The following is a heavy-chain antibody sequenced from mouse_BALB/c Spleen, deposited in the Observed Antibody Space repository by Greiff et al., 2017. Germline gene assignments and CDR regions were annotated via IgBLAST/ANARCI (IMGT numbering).Heavy chain of an antibody. CDR3: ARGGLRVWFAY. CDR2: IDPENGNT. V-gene: IGHV14-1*02. Sequence: DVKLQESGAELVRPGALVKLSCKASGFNIKDYYMHWVKQRPEQGLEWIGWIDPENGNTIYDPKFQGKASITADTSSNTAYLQLSSLTSEDTAVYYCARGGLRVWFAYWGQGTLVTVSA. CDR1: GFNIKDYY. J-gene: IGHJ3*01. D-gene: IGHD2-4*01.